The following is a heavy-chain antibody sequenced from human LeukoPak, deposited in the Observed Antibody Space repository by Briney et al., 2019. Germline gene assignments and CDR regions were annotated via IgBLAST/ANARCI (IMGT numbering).Heavy chain of an antibody. J-gene: IGHJ4*02. D-gene: IGHD3-3*01. V-gene: IGHV4-39*01. Sequence: SETLSLTCTVSGGSISSSSYYWGWIRQPPGKGLEWIGSIYYSGSTYYNPSLKSRVTISVDTSKNQFSLKLSSVTAADTAVYYCARQLGLGFVYTIFGVVNHNYWGQGTLVTVSS. CDR3: ARQLGLGFVYTIFGVVNHNY. CDR2: IYYSGST. CDR1: GGSISSSSYY.